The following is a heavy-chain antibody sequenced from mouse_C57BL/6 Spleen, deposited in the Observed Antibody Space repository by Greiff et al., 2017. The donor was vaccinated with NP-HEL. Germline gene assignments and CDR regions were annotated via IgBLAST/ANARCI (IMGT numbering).Heavy chain of an antibody. CDR2: ISSGGSYT. Sequence: EVQLVESGGDLVKPGGSLKLSCAASGFTFSSYGMSWVRQTPDKRLEWVATISSGGSYTYYPDSVKGRFTISRDNAKNTLYLQMSSLKSEDTAMYYCARHDYYGSSASFAYWGQGTLVTVSA. V-gene: IGHV5-6*01. CDR3: ARHDYYGSSASFAY. J-gene: IGHJ3*01. D-gene: IGHD1-1*01. CDR1: GFTFSSYG.